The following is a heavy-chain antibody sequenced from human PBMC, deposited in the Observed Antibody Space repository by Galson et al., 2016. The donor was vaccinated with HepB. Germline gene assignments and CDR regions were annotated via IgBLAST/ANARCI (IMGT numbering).Heavy chain of an antibody. CDR3: ARAGYFDLRSHYNGVSYYFEY. CDR2: ISDGGFDK. D-gene: IGHD3-10*01. V-gene: IGHV3-30*04. J-gene: IGHJ4*02. Sequence: SLRLSCAASGFTFRNFAMHWVRQTPGKGLEWVAVISDGGFDKFYADSVKGRFTISRDNSKNTLYLQLSSLRADDTALYYCARAGYFDLRSHYNGVSYYFEYWGQGTLVTVSS. CDR1: GFTFRNFA.